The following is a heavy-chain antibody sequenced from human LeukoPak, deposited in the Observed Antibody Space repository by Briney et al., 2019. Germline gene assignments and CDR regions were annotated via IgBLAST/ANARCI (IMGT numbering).Heavy chain of an antibody. CDR2: IYTSGST. D-gene: IGHD3-22*01. J-gene: IGHJ4*02. CDR3: ARDQGYDSSGYYVGYYFDY. CDR1: RGSISSYY. Sequence: SETLSLTCTLSRGSISSYYWSWIRQPARKGLDWIGRIYTSGSTHYNPSLKSRVTLSVDTSTNQFSLKLSSVTAADTAVYYCARDQGYDSSGYYVGYYFDYWGQGTRVTVSS. V-gene: IGHV4-4*07.